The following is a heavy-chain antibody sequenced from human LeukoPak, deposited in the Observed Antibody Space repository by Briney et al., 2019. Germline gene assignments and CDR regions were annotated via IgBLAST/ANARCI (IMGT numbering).Heavy chain of an antibody. D-gene: IGHD6-13*01. J-gene: IGHJ4*02. Sequence: ASVKVSCKASGGTFSSYAISWVRQAPGQGLEWMGGIIPILGTANYAQKFQGRVTITADESTSTAYMELSSLRSEDTAVYYCARGTDSSSWYSYWGQGTLVTVSS. CDR2: IIPILGTA. CDR1: GGTFSSYA. V-gene: IGHV1-69*13. CDR3: ARGTDSSSWYSY.